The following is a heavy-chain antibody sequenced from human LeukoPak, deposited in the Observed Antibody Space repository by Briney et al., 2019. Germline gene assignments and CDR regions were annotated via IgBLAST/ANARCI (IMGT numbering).Heavy chain of an antibody. J-gene: IGHJ5*02. Sequence: SETLSLTCTVSGGSISNNNYCWGWIRQPPGKGLEWIGRIYYSGRTYYNPSLGIRVTISVDTPKSQFSLKLSSVTAADTAVYFCARHYFYGSGKYFPFDAWDQGTLVAVSS. CDR3: ARHYFYGSGKYFPFDA. D-gene: IGHD3-10*01. CDR1: GGSISNNNYC. V-gene: IGHV4-39*01. CDR2: IYYSGRT.